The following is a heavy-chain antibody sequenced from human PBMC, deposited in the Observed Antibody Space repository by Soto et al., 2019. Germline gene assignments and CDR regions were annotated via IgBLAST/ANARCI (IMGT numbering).Heavy chain of an antibody. CDR1: GGSFSDYY. CDR2: INHSGST. V-gene: IGHV4-34*01. CDR3: ARGQPSHMVRGAHGYYFYGMDV. Sequence: QVQLQQWGAGLLKPSETLFLTCAVYGGSFSDYYWSWIRQPPGKGLEWIGEINHSGSTNYNPSLKSRVTISVDTSKNQFSLKLSSVTAADTAVYYCARGQPSHMVRGAHGYYFYGMDVWGQGTTVTVSS. J-gene: IGHJ6*02. D-gene: IGHD3-10*01.